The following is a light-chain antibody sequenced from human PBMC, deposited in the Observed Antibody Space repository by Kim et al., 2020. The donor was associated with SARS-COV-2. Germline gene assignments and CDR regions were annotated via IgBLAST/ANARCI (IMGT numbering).Light chain of an antibody. CDR1: SGSIASNY. CDR3: QSYDSSNHVV. Sequence: GTIACTRSSGSIASNYVQGYQQRPGSAPTTVIYEDNQRPSGVPARFSGSIDSSSNSASLTISGLKTEDEADYYCQSYDSSNHVVFGGGTQLTVL. V-gene: IGLV6-57*03. CDR2: EDN. J-gene: IGLJ2*01.